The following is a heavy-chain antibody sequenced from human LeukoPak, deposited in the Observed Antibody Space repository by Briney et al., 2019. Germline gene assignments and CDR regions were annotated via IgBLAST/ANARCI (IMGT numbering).Heavy chain of an antibody. CDR2: ISYDGSNK. CDR3: AREGSYQLLSIDY. CDR1: GFTFSSSG. J-gene: IGHJ4*02. D-gene: IGHD2-2*01. V-gene: IGHV3-30*19. Sequence: PGGSLRLSCAASGFTFSSSGTHWVRQAPGKGLEWVAVISYDGSNKYYADSVKGRFTISRDNSKNTLYLQMNSLRAEDTAVYYCAREGSYQLLSIDYWGQGTLVTVSS.